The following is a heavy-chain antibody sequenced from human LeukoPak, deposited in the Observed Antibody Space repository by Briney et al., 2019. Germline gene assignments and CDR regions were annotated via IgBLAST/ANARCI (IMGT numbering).Heavy chain of an antibody. V-gene: IGHV4-34*01. CDR2: INHSGST. CDR1: GASFSGYY. J-gene: IGHJ4*02. CDR3: ARGRYLTTSGGAAAGFLDY. D-gene: IGHD6-13*01. Sequence: SETLSLTCAVSGASFSGYYWNWIRQSPGKGLEWIGEINHSGSTHYNPSLMSRVTISADTSKKQSSMRLTSVTAADTAVYYCARGRYLTTSGGAAAGFLDYWGQGSLVTVST.